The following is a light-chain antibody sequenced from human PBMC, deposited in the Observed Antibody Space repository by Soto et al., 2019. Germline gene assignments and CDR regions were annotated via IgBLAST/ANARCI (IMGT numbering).Light chain of an antibody. J-gene: IGKJ2*01. CDR3: KQYRSLPYT. V-gene: IGKV3-20*01. CDR2: AVS. CDR1: QTVSSSC. Sequence: EIVLTQSPGNLSLSPGERATLSCRASQTVSSSCLAWYQQKPGQAPRLLISAVSSRLTGIPDRFSGSGSGTDFTLTISRLEPEDFAVYHCKQYRSLPYTFGQGTKLEIK.